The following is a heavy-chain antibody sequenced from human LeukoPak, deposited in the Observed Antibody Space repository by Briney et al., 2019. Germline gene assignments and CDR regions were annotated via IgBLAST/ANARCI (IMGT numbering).Heavy chain of an antibody. CDR3: AKAANSGSYYVPFDY. CDR1: GGTFSSYA. Sequence: SVKVSCKASGGTFSSYAISWVRQAPGQGLEWMGGIIPIFGTANYAQEFQGRVTITTDESTSTAYMELSSLRSEDTAVYYCAKAANSGSYYVPFDYWGQGTLVTVSS. CDR2: IIPIFGTA. V-gene: IGHV1-69*05. J-gene: IGHJ4*02. D-gene: IGHD1-26*01.